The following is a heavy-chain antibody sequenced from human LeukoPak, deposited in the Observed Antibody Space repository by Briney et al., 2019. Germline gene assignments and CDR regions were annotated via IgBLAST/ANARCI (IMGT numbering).Heavy chain of an antibody. D-gene: IGHD3-9*01. CDR1: GGTFSSFA. J-gene: IGHJ4*02. V-gene: IGHV1-69*04. CDR2: IIPVISIT. Sequence: SVKVSCKASGGTFSSFAISWVRQAPGQGLEWMGRIIPVISITDYAQKFQCRVTITADKSTTTAFMELSSLRSEDTAVYYCSRANDVDTAGYYHLGDFDYWGQGTLVTVSS. CDR3: SRANDVDTAGYYHLGDFDY.